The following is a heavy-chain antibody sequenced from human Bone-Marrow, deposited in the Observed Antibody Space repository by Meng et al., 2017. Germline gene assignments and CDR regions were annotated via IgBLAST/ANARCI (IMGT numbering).Heavy chain of an antibody. Sequence: EVELVESGGGLVKPGGSLRLPCAASGFTCSSDNTNWVRQAPGKGLEWVASISLRSSYIYYADSLKGRFTISRDNAKNSLYLQMNSLRVEDTAVYYCAREAGYSYYLDSWCQGTLVTVSS. CDR3: AREAGYSYYLDS. J-gene: IGHJ4*02. V-gene: IGHV3-21*01. CDR1: GFTCSSDN. D-gene: IGHD5-18*01. CDR2: ISLRSSYI.